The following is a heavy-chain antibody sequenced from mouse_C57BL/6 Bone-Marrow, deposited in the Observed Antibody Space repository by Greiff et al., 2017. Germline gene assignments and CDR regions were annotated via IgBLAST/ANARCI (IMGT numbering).Heavy chain of an antibody. Sequence: QVQLKQSGPGLVQPSQSLSITCTVSGFSLTSYGVHWVRQSPGKGLEWLGVIWSGGSTDYNAAFISRLSISKDNSKSQVFFKMNSLQADDTAIYYCASYYEAWFAYWGQGTLVTVSA. CDR3: ASYYEAWFAY. CDR2: IWSGGST. J-gene: IGHJ3*01. CDR1: GFSLTSYG. V-gene: IGHV2-2*01. D-gene: IGHD1-1*01.